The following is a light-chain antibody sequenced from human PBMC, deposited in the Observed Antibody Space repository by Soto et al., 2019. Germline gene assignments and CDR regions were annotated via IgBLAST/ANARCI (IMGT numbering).Light chain of an antibody. CDR1: SSDVGAYTR. Sequence: QSVLTQPASVSGSPGQSITISCTGTSSDVGAYTRVSWYQQHPGKVPKLIIYTVNNRPSGVSNRFSGSKSGNTASLTISGLQAEDEADYYCSSYTTSNFQVVFGGGTKVTVL. CDR2: TVN. V-gene: IGLV2-14*03. CDR3: SSYTTSNFQVV. J-gene: IGLJ2*01.